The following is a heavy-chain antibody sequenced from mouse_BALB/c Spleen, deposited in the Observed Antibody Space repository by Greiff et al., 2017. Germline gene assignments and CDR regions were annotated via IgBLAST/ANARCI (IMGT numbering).Heavy chain of an antibody. V-gene: IGHV3-2*02. Sequence: EVQLQESGPGLVKPSQSLSLTCTVTGYSITSDYAWNWIRQFPGNKLEWMGYISYSGSTSYNPSLKSRISITRDTSKNQFFLQLNSVTTEDTATYYCARRPSWGAMDYWGQGTSVTVSS. CDR3: ARRPSWGAMDY. CDR1: GYSITSDYA. J-gene: IGHJ4*01. CDR2: ISYSGST.